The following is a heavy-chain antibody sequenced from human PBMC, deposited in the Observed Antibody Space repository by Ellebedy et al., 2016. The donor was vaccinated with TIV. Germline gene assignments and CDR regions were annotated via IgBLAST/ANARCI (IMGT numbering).Heavy chain of an antibody. CDR3: ARRGTFPHYDFWSGYFDI. D-gene: IGHD3-3*01. CDR2: MHSGGST. CDR1: GDSISTSSHY. V-gene: IGHV4-39*01. Sequence: SETLSLTXNVSGDSISTSSHYWAWLRQSPGKGLEWIASMHSGGSTYYNPSLNGQVSISVDTSKNQFYLNVNSVTAAHTAVYYCARRGTFPHYDFWSGYFDIWGLGTKVTVPS. J-gene: IGHJ3*02.